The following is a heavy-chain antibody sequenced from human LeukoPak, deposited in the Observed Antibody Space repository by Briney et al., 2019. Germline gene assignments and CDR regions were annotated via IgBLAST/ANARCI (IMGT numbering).Heavy chain of an antibody. CDR3: TAYEILTGYYKAEYFQH. Sequence: SGGSLRLSCAASGFTFSSYALSSVRQAPGKGLELVSAISGSGGSTYYADSVKGRFTISRDNSKSTLYLQMNSLRAEIFFVKQKTAYEILTGYYKAEYFQHWGQGTLVTVSS. D-gene: IGHD3-9*01. CDR1: GFTFSSYA. CDR2: ISGSGGST. V-gene: IGHV3-23*01. J-gene: IGHJ1*01.